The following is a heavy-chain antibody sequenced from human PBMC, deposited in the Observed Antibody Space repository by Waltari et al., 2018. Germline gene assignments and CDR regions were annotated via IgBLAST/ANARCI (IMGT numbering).Heavy chain of an antibody. V-gene: IGHV3-15*01. D-gene: IGHD3-22*01. J-gene: IGHJ3*02. Sequence: EVQLVESGGGLVKPGGSLRLSCAASGFTFSNAWMSWVRQAPGKGLEWVGRIKSKNDGGTTDSAEPVKGRFTISRDDSKNTLYLQMNSLKTEDTAVYYCTTDEYYYDSSGTFDIWGQGTMVTVSS. CDR2: IKSKNDGGTT. CDR1: GFTFSNAW. CDR3: TTDEYYYDSSGTFDI.